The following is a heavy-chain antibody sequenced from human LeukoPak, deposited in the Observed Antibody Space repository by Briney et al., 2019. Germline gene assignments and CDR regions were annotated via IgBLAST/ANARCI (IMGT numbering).Heavy chain of an antibody. V-gene: IGHV1-46*01. Sequence: ASVKVSFKASGYTFTSYYMHWVRQAPGQGLEWMGIIDPSGGSTRYPQKFQGRVTMTGDTSTSTVYMELSSLRFEDTAVYYCARALGIVVVISAYWGQGTLVTVSS. CDR3: ARALGIVVVISAY. J-gene: IGHJ4*02. D-gene: IGHD3-22*01. CDR1: GYTFTSYY. CDR2: IDPSGGST.